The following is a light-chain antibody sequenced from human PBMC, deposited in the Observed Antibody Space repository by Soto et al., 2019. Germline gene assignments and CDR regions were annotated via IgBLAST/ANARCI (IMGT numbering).Light chain of an antibody. V-gene: IGLV2-14*03. J-gene: IGLJ2*01. CDR1: SSDVGAYNY. CDR3: SSYTSSSFPVI. CDR2: DVS. Sequence: QSALTQPASVSGSPGQSITISCTGTSSDVGAYNYVSWYQLHPGKAPKLVIYDVSNRPSGVSNRFSGSKSGNTASLTISGLQAEDEADYYCSSYTSSSFPVIYGGGTQLTVL.